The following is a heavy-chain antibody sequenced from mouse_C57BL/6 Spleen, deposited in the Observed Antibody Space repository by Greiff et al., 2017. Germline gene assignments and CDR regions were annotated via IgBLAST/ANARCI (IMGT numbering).Heavy chain of an antibody. CDR3: ARGDYDEGFAY. Sequence: EVQLQESGGGLVKPGGSLKLSCAASGFTFSSYAMSWVRQTPEQRLEWVATISAGGSYTYYPDNVKGRFPISRDNAKNNLYLQMSHLKSEDTAMYYCARGDYDEGFAYWGQGTLVTVSA. CDR1: GFTFSSYA. CDR2: ISAGGSYT. J-gene: IGHJ3*01. V-gene: IGHV5-4*01. D-gene: IGHD2-4*01.